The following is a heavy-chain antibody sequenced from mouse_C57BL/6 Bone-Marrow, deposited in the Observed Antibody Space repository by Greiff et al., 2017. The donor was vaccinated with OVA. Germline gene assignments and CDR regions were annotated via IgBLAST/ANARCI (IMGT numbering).Heavy chain of an antibody. CDR1: GYTFTDYY. Sequence: QVQLQQSGAELVRPGASVKLSCKASGYTFTDYYINWVKQRPGQGLEWIARIYPGSGNTYYNEKFKGKATLTAEKSSSTAYMQLSSLPSEDSAVCFCARNCGRAYFGCWGQGATLTVSS. J-gene: IGHJ2*01. CDR3: ARNCGRAYFGC. CDR2: IYPGSGNT. D-gene: IGHD1-1*01. V-gene: IGHV1-76*01.